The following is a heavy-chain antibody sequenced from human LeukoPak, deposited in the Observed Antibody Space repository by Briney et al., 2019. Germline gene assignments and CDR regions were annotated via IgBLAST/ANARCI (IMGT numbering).Heavy chain of an antibody. Sequence: PGGSLRLSCAASGFTFSSYAMHWVRQAPGKGLEWVAVISYDGSNKYYADSVKGRFTISRDNSKNTLYLQMNSLRAEDTAVYYCAKAGLYGDTRNAFDIWGQGTMVTVSS. CDR2: ISYDGSNK. V-gene: IGHV3-30-3*01. CDR1: GFTFSSYA. J-gene: IGHJ3*02. CDR3: AKAGLYGDTRNAFDI. D-gene: IGHD4-17*01.